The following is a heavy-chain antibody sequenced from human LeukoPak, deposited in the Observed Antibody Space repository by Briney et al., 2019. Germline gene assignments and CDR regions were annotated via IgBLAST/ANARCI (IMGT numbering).Heavy chain of an antibody. J-gene: IGHJ4*02. CDR3: AKPNSGDSGWYGPGH. CDR1: GFTFSSYS. V-gene: IGHV3-21*04. Sequence: GGSLRLSCAASGFTFSSYSMNWVRQAPGKGLEWVSSISSSSSYIYYADSVKGRFTISRDNSKNTLYLQMNSLRAEDTAVYYCAKPNSGDSGWYGPGHWGQGTLVTVSS. D-gene: IGHD6-19*01. CDR2: ISSSSSYI.